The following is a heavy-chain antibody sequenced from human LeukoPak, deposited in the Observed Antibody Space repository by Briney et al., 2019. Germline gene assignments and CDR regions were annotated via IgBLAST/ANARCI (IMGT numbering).Heavy chain of an antibody. V-gene: IGHV4-34*01. CDR1: GGSFSGYY. Sequence: SETLSLTCAVYGGSFSGYYWSWIRQPPGEGPEWIGEINHSGSTNYNPSLKSRVTISVDTSKNQFSLKLSSVTAADTAVYYCARRTLLWFGELFGRNWFDPWGQGTLVTVSS. D-gene: IGHD3-10*01. CDR2: INHSGST. J-gene: IGHJ5*02. CDR3: ARRTLLWFGELFGRNWFDP.